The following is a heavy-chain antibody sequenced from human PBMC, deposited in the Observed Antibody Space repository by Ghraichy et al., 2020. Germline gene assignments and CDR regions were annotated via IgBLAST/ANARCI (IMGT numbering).Heavy chain of an antibody. CDR1: GFTFSSYS. CDR3: ARDSGYDFWSGYPNPYGMDV. D-gene: IGHD3-3*01. Sequence: GESLNISCAASGFTFSSYSMNWVRQAPGKGLEWVSSISSSSNYIYYADSVRGRFTISRDNAKNSLYLQMNSLRAEDTAVYYCARDSGYDFWSGYPNPYGMDVWGQGTTVTVSS. V-gene: IGHV3-21*01. CDR2: ISSSSNYI. J-gene: IGHJ6*02.